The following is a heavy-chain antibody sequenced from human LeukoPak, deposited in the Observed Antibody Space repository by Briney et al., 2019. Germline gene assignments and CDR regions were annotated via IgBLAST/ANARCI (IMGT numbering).Heavy chain of an antibody. Sequence: QPGGSLRLSCAASGFTFSGSPILWVRQASGKGLEWVGRIRSKADNYATAYAASVQGRCTISRDDSKSTAYLQLNSLRAEDTAVYYCARETGYYDSNGYYSFWGQGALVTVSS. CDR3: ARETGYYDSNGYYSF. V-gene: IGHV3-73*01. D-gene: IGHD3-22*01. CDR1: GFTFSGSP. J-gene: IGHJ4*02. CDR2: IRSKADNYAT.